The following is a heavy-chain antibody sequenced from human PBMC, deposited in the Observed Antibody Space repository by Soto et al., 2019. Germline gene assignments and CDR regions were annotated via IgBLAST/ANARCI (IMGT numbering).Heavy chain of an antibody. Sequence: SETLSLTCPVSGGSISSCDYYWSWIRQPPGKGLEWIGYIYYSGSTYYNPSLKSRVTISVDTSKNQFSLKLSSVTAADTAVYYCASLEGDCSGGSCFSGAVDIWGQGTMVTVSS. V-gene: IGHV4-30-4*01. CDR1: GGSISSCDYY. J-gene: IGHJ3*02. CDR2: IYYSGST. D-gene: IGHD2-15*01. CDR3: ASLEGDCSGGSCFSGAVDI.